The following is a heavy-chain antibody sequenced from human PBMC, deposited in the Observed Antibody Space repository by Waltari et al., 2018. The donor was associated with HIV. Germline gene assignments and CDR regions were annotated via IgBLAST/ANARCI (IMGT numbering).Heavy chain of an antibody. CDR2: IYSGSST. Sequence: EVQLVESGGGLVQPGGSLRLSCAASGFTVSSNYMSWVRQAPGKGLEWVSVIYSGSSTYYADSGKGRFTISRDNSKNTLYLQMNSLRAEDTAGYYCASIAYCGGDCYPRGMDVWGQGTTVTVSS. CDR1: GFTVSSNY. CDR3: ASIAYCGGDCYPRGMDV. J-gene: IGHJ6*02. V-gene: IGHV3-66*01. D-gene: IGHD2-21*02.